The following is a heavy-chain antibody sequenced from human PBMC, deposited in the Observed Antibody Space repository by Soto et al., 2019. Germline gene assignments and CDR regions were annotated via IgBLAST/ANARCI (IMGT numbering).Heavy chain of an antibody. D-gene: IGHD1-26*01. V-gene: IGHV3-11*05. Sequence: QVQLVESGGGLVKPGGSLRLSCAASGFTFSDYYMSWIRQAPGKGLEWVSYISSSSSYTNYADSVKGRFTISRDNAKNSLYLQMNSLRAEDTAVYYCAGLVGATRSWFDPWGQGTLVTVSS. J-gene: IGHJ5*02. CDR1: GFTFSDYY. CDR3: AGLVGATRSWFDP. CDR2: ISSSSSYT.